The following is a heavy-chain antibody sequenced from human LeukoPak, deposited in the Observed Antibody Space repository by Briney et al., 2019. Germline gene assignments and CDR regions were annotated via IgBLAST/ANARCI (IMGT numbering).Heavy chain of an antibody. CDR1: GFSVSGHY. V-gene: IGHV3-66*01. CDR3: ARDRPYGGVGDFDY. CDR2: IHTDSST. D-gene: IGHD4-23*01. J-gene: IGHJ4*02. Sequence: SGGSLTLSCAASGFSVSGHYMNWVRQAPGKGLEWVSVIHTDSSTYYADSVRGRFTISRDNSKNTLYLQMNTLRVEDTAVYCCARDRPYGGVGDFDYWGQGTLVTVSS.